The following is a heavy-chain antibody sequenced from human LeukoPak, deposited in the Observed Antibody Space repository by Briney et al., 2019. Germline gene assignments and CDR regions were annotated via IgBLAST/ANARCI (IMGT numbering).Heavy chain of an antibody. CDR2: INHSGST. CDR1: GGSVSGYY. CDR3: AREGLRANFILLNY. J-gene: IGHJ4*02. D-gene: IGHD4/OR15-4a*01. V-gene: IGHV4-34*01. Sequence: PSETLSLTCAVYGGSVSGYYWSWIRQPPGKGLEWIGEINHSGSTNYNPSLKSRVTISVGTSKNQFSLKLSPVTDADTAVYDCAREGLRANFILLNYWGQGTLVTVSS.